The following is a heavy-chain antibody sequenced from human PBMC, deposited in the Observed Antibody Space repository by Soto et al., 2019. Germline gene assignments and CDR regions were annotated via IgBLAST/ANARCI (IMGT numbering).Heavy chain of an antibody. J-gene: IGHJ4*02. D-gene: IGHD1-26*01. V-gene: IGHV4-39*01. Sequence: QLQLQESGPGLVKPSETLSLTCTVSGGSISSSSYYWGWIRQPPGKGLECIGSICYSGSTYYNPSLKSRVTISVDTSNNQFSLKLSSVTAADTALYYCARHLEYSGYFGDWGQGTLVTVSS. CDR2: ICYSGST. CDR1: GGSISSSSYY. CDR3: ARHLEYSGYFGD.